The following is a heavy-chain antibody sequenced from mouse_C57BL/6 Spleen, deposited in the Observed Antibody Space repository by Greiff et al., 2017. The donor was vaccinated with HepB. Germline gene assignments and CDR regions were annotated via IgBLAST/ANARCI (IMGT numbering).Heavy chain of an antibody. Sequence: VQLQQPGAELVKPGASVKLSCKASGYTFTSYWMQWVKQRPGQGLEWIGEIDPSDSYTNYNQKFKGKATLTVDTSSSTAYMQLSSLTSEASAVYYCARSFLTTVVATDAMDYWGQGTSVTVSS. V-gene: IGHV1-50*01. CDR3: ARSFLTTVVATDAMDY. J-gene: IGHJ4*01. D-gene: IGHD1-1*01. CDR2: IDPSDSYT. CDR1: GYTFTSYW.